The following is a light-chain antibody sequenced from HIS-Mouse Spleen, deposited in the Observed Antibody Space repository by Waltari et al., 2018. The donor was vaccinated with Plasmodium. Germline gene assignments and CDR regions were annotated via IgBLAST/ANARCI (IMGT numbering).Light chain of an antibody. V-gene: IGKV3-15*01. CDR2: GAS. CDR1: QSVSSN. J-gene: IGKJ3*01. CDR3: QQYNNWSFT. Sequence: EIVMTQSPATLSVSPEERATLSCRASQSVSSNLAWYQQKPGQAPRLLIYGASPRATGIPARFSGSGSGTEFTLTISSMQSEDFAVYYCQQYNNWSFTFGPGTKVDIK.